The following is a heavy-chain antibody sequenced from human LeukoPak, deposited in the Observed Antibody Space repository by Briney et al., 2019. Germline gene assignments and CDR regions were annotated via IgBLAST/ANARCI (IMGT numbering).Heavy chain of an antibody. V-gene: IGHV1-2*02. CDR1: GYTFTGYY. J-gene: IGHJ4*02. Sequence: ASVKVSCKASGYTFTGYYMHWVRQAPGQGLEWMGWINPNSGGTNYAQKFQGRVTMTRDTSISTAYMELSRLRSDDTAVYYCARKSYDFWSGNDYWGQGTLVTVSS. CDR3: ARKSYDFWSGNDY. D-gene: IGHD3-3*01. CDR2: INPNSGGT.